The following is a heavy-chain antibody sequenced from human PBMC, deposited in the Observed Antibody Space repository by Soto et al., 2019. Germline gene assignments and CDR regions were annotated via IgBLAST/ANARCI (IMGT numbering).Heavy chain of an antibody. CDR1: GGSISSSSYY. J-gene: IGHJ5*02. CDR2: IYYSGTT. D-gene: IGHD3-10*01. V-gene: IGHV4-39*01. CDR3: ARLAESVGSYNWFDP. Sequence: GSLRLSCTVSGGSISSSSYYWGWIRQPPGKGLEWIGSIYYSGTTYYNPSLKSRITISVDTSKNQFSLKLSSVTAADTAVYYCARLAESVGSYNWFDPWGQGTLVTVSS.